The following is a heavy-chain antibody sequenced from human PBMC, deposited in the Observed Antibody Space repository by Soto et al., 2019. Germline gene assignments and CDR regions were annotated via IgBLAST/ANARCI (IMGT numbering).Heavy chain of an antibody. V-gene: IGHV4-34*01. Sequence: QVQLQQWGAGLLKPSETLSLTCAVYGGTFSGYYWSWIRQPLGKGLEWIGEINHSGSTNYNPSLKSRVTISVDTSKNQFSLKLSSVTAADTAVYYSARLGITIFGVVSRWFDPWGQGTLVTVSS. J-gene: IGHJ5*02. CDR3: ARLGITIFGVVSRWFDP. CDR2: INHSGST. CDR1: GGTFSGYY. D-gene: IGHD3-3*01.